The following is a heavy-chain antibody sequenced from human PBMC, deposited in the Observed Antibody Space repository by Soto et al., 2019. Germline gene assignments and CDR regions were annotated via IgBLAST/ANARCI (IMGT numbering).Heavy chain of an antibody. Sequence: QVQLQESGPGLVEPSWTLSLTCAVSSGSITTNWWSWVRQPPVKGLEWIGEIYHSGITNYNPSLKSRVTISVDKSKNQFSLTLSSVTDADTAVYYCMSQTYSYSWHHGGQGTLVTVSS. J-gene: IGHJ4*02. V-gene: IGHV4-4*02. CDR2: IYHSGIT. D-gene: IGHD3-16*02. CDR3: MSQTYSYSWHH. CDR1: SGSITTNW.